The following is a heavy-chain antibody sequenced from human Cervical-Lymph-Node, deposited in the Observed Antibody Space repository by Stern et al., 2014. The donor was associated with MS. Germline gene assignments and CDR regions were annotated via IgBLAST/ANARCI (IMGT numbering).Heavy chain of an antibody. CDR3: ARGRGTVAIDY. J-gene: IGHJ4*02. V-gene: IGHV3-33*01. CDR1: GFTFSSYG. D-gene: IGHD4-23*01. CDR2: IWYDGSNK. Sequence: VQLVESGGGVVQPGRSLRLSCAASGFTFSSYGMHWVRQAPGKGLEWVAVIWYDGSNKYYADSVKGRFTISRDNSKNTLYLQMNSLRAEDTAVYYCARGRGTVAIDYWGQGTLVTVSS.